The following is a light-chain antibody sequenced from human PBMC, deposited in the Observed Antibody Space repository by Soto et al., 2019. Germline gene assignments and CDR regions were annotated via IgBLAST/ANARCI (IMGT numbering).Light chain of an antibody. CDR3: QQRNDWPWT. V-gene: IGKV3-15*01. J-gene: IGKJ1*01. CDR2: DAS. Sequence: IVMTQSPGTLSVSPGERVTLSCRASQSVRNNLAWYQQKPGQGPRLLIYDASTRATGIPARFSGSGSGTEFTLTISSLQSLDFAVYYCQQRNDWPWTFGQGTKVEIK. CDR1: QSVRNN.